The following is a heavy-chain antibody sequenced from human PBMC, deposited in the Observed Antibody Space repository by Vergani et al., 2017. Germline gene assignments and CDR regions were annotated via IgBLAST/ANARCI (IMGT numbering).Heavy chain of an antibody. Sequence: VEAGGGLVQPGGSLRLSCTASGFTFQAFAFPWVRQVSGRGLEWVSGIDRNYGVKNGNSFEGRFSISRDNAKKAGFLQMNNLRHEDTVLYFCVKDNDYDADGPFDLWGRGTLVTVSS. J-gene: IGHJ2*01. CDR1: GFTFQAFA. D-gene: IGHD3-16*01. CDR3: VKDNDYDADGPFDL. CDR2: IDRNYGVK. V-gene: IGHV3-9*01.